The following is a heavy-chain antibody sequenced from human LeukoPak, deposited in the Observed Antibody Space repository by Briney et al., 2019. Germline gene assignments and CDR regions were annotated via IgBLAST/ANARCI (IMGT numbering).Heavy chain of an antibody. CDR3: ARVTSGLYSYGMDV. J-gene: IGHJ6*02. CDR1: GFTVSNNY. V-gene: IGHV3-66*01. Sequence: GGSLRLSCAASGFTVSNNYMSWVRQAPGKGLEYVSVIYSGDTTYYADSVKGGFTISRDNSKNTLYLQLNSLRAEDTAVYYCARVTSGLYSYGMDVWGQGTTVTVSS. D-gene: IGHD1-26*01. CDR2: IYSGDTT.